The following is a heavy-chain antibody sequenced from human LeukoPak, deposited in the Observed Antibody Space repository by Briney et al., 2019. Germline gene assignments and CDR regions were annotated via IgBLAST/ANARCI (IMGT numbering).Heavy chain of an antibody. CDR2: IDYRGTT. CDR1: GGSISSRSYY. J-gene: IGHJ4*02. V-gene: IGHV4-39*01. CDR3: ARHGGRSGWLDY. Sequence: SETLSLTCTVSGGSISSRSYYWGWIRQPPGKGLEWIGNIDYRGTTYYNPSLKSRLTISLDTFKDLFSLRLTSVTAADTAVYYCARHGGRSGWLDYWGQGALVTVSS. D-gene: IGHD6-19*01.